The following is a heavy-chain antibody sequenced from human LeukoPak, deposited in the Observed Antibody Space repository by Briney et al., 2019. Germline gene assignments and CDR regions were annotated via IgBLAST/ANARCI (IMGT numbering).Heavy chain of an antibody. J-gene: IGHJ6*02. CDR1: GYTFTSYG. CDR2: ISAYNGNT. V-gene: IGHV1-18*01. Sequence: ASVTVSCTASGYTFTSYGISWVRQAPGQGLEWMGWISAYNGNTNYAQKLQGRVTMTTDTSTSTAYMELRSLRSDDTAVYYCARDGYCSGGSCYSQVYYYGMDVWGQGTTVTVSS. CDR3: ARDGYCSGGSCYSQVYYYGMDV. D-gene: IGHD2-15*01.